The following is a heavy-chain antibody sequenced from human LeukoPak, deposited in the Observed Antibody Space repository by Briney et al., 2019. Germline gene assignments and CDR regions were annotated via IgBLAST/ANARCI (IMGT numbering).Heavy chain of an antibody. J-gene: IGHJ4*02. D-gene: IGHD1-26*01. CDR1: GFTFSSYW. CDR3: ARDKIVGATHFDY. CDR2: IKQDEREK. Sequence: GSLRLSCAASGFTFSSYWMSWVRQAPGKGLEWVANIKQDEREKYYVDSVKGRFTISRDNAKNSLYLQMNSLRAEDTAVYYCARDKIVGATHFDYWGQGTLVTVSS. V-gene: IGHV3-7*01.